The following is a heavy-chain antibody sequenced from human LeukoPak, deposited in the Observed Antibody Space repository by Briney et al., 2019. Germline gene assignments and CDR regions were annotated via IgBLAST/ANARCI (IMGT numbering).Heavy chain of an antibody. CDR3: ARWDYDTSGYYFFDS. CDR2: IYASGST. V-gene: IGHV4-4*07. J-gene: IGHJ4*02. CDR1: GGYISTYC. D-gene: IGHD3-22*01. Sequence: SETLSLTCNVSGGYISTYCWNWIRQAAGKGLEWIGRIYASGSTNYNPSLNSRVTISVNKSKNQFSMKLSSVTAADTAVYYCARWDYDTSGYYFFDSWGQGTLVTVSS.